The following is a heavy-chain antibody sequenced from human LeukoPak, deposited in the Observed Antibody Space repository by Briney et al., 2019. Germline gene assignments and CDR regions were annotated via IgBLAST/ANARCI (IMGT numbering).Heavy chain of an antibody. V-gene: IGHV4-59*11. CDR2: ISYIGST. CDR1: DASISGHY. CDR3: ARDKISINAFDM. J-gene: IGHJ3*02. Sequence: SETLSLTCAVSDASISGHYLTWIRLPPGKGLEWIGYISYIGSTNYNPSLKSRVTISVDTSKNLFSPKLNSVTAADTAVYYFARDKISINAFDMWGQGTMVTVSS. D-gene: IGHD1-14*01.